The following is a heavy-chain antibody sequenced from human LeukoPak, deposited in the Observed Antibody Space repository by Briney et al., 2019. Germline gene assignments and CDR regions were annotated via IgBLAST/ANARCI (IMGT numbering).Heavy chain of an antibody. CDR3: ARDLVYLIDEDYG. Sequence: SETLSLTCSVSGGSFNSYYWSWIRQPAGKGLEWIGRIHTSGSTDYTPSLQSRVTISIDTSKRQFYLNLSSMTAADTAVYYCARDLVYLIDEDYGWGQGTLVTVSS. CDR1: GGSFNSYY. J-gene: IGHJ4*02. V-gene: IGHV4-4*07. CDR2: IHTSGST. D-gene: IGHD4-17*01.